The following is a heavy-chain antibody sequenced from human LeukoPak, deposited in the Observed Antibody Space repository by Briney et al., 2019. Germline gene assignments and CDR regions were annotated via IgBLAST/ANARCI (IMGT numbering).Heavy chain of an antibody. CDR3: ARDDYGGNGFDY. V-gene: IGHV1-69*04. J-gene: IGHJ4*02. Sequence: GASVKVSCKASGGTFSSYAISWVRQAPGQGLEWMGRIIPILGIANYAQKFQGRVTITADKSTSTAYMELSSLRSEDTAVYYCARDDYGGNGFDYWGQGTLVTVSP. CDR2: IIPILGIA. CDR1: GGTFSSYA. D-gene: IGHD4-23*01.